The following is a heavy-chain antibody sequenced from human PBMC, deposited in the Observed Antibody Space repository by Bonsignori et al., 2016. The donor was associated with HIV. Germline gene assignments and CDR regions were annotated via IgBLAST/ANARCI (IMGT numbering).Heavy chain of an antibody. Sequence: WIRQPPGKGLEWVSGISGSGVSTYFADSVKGRFTISRDNSKNTLYLQMNSLRAEDTAVYYCAKCRSYYYGSGSPYFDLWGRGTLVTVSS. CDR3: AKCRSYYYGSGSPYFDL. CDR2: ISGSGVST. J-gene: IGHJ2*01. V-gene: IGHV3-23*01. D-gene: IGHD3-10*01.